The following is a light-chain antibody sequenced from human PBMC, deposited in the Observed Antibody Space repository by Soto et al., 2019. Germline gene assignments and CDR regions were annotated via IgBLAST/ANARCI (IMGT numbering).Light chain of an antibody. Sequence: EIVLTQSPGTLSLSPGERETHSCRASQTISSNYLAWYQQTPGQAPRLLVYAASSRATGIPDRFSGSGSGADFTLTISRLEPEDFAVYYCQQYGSSPQTFGGGTKVDIK. CDR1: QTISSNY. CDR3: QQYGSSPQT. V-gene: IGKV3-20*01. J-gene: IGKJ4*01. CDR2: AAS.